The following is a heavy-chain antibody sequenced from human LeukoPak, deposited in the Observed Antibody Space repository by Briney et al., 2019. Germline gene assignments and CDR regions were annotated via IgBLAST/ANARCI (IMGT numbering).Heavy chain of an antibody. CDR1: GGSISSYY. CDR3: ARVAYSSSWYAFDY. D-gene: IGHD6-13*01. J-gene: IGHJ4*02. V-gene: IGHV4-4*09. CDR2: IYTSGST. Sequence: PSETLSLTCTVSGGSISSYYWSWIRQPPGKGLAWIGYIYTSGSTNYNPSLKSRVTISVDTSKNQFSLKLSSVTAADTAVYYCARVAYSSSWYAFDYWGQGTLVTVSS.